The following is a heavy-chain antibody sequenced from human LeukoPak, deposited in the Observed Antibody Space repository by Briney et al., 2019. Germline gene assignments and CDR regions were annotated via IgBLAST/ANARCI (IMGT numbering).Heavy chain of an antibody. D-gene: IGHD3-22*01. Sequence: GGSLRLSCAASGFTFSSYWMSWVRQAPGKGLEWVANIKQDGSEKYYVDSVKGRFTISRDNAKNSVYLQMNSLRAEDTAVYYCASDYYYDSSGPPDYFDYWGQGTLVTVSS. CDR2: IKQDGSEK. CDR1: GFTFSSYW. CDR3: ASDYYYDSSGPPDYFDY. J-gene: IGHJ4*02. V-gene: IGHV3-7*01.